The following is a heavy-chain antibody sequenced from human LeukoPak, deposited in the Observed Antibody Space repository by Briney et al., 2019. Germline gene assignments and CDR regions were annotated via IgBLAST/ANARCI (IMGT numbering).Heavy chain of an antibody. CDR2: IIPIFGTA. CDR3: ARDKGPDSSGYYSFDY. CDR1: GGTFSSYA. D-gene: IGHD3-22*01. V-gene: IGHV1-69*06. Sequence: SVKVSCKASGGTFSSYAISWVRQAPGQGLEWMGGIIPIFGTANYAQKFQGRVTITADKSTSTAYMELSSLRSEDTAVYYCARDKGPDSSGYYSFDYWGQGTLVTVSS. J-gene: IGHJ4*02.